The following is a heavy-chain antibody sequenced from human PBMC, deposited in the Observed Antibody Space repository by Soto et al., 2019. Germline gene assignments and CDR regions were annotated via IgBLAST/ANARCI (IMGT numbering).Heavy chain of an antibody. V-gene: IGHV3-74*01. J-gene: IGHJ4*02. CDR1: GFTFSSYW. Sequence: EVQLVESGGGSVQPGGSLRLSCAASGFTFSSYWMHWVRQAPGKGLVWVARIKSDGSGTYYADSVKGRLTISRDNANTTLYLQMTSLRAEYTALYYCARGDGDYYDGNGYLGRHWGQGTLVTVSS. CDR2: IKSDGSGT. CDR3: ARGDGDYYDGNGYLGRH. D-gene: IGHD3-22*01.